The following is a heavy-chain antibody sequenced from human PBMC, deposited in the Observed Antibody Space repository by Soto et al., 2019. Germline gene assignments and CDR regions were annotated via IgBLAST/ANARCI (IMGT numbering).Heavy chain of an antibody. Sequence: DSVKVCFKASGYPFTSYGISLVRQAPGQGLEWMGWISAYNGNTNYAQKLQGGVTMTTDTSTSTAYMELRSPRSDDTAVYYCARDNAALKSITMVRGVSTFDYWGQGTMVTVSS. CDR3: ARDNAALKSITMVRGVSTFDY. CDR2: ISAYNGNT. V-gene: IGHV1-18*01. J-gene: IGHJ4*02. CDR1: GYPFTSYG. D-gene: IGHD3-10*01.